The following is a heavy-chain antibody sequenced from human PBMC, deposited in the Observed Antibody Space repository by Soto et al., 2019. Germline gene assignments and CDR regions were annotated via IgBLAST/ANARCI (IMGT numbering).Heavy chain of an antibody. CDR1: GFTFTSSA. CDR2: IVVGSGNT. Sequence: GASVKVSCKASGFTFTSSAMQWVRQARGQRLEWIGWIVVGSGNTNYAQKFQERVTITRDMSTSTAYMELSSLRSEDTAVYYCAAMGGNCSSTSCHKYYYYYYMDVWG. D-gene: IGHD2-2*02. J-gene: IGHJ6*03. V-gene: IGHV1-58*02. CDR3: AAMGGNCSSTSCHKYYYYYYMDV.